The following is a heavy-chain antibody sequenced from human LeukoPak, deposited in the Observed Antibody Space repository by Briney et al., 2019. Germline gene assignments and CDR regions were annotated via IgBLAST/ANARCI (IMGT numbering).Heavy chain of an antibody. D-gene: IGHD4-11*01. Sequence: GGSLRLSCAASGFTFSSYEMNWVRQAPGKGLEWVSYISGSGDSKFYADSVKGRFTISRDNAKNSLYLQMNSLRAGDTAVYYCARRTYSNYFFDYWGQGTLVTVSS. CDR3: ARRTYSNYFFDY. V-gene: IGHV3-48*03. J-gene: IGHJ4*02. CDR1: GFTFSSYE. CDR2: ISGSGDSK.